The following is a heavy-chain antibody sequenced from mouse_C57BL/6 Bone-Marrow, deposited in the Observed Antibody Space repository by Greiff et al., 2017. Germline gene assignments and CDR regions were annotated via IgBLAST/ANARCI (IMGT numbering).Heavy chain of an antibody. J-gene: IGHJ1*03. Sequence: VQRVESDAELVKPGASVKISCKVSGYTFTDHTIHWMKQRPEQGLEWIGYIYPRDGSTKYNEKFKGKATLTADKSSSTAYMQLNSLTSEDSAVYFCARRGEFLTVVHWYFDVWGTGTTVTVSS. CDR3: ARRGEFLTVVHWYFDV. CDR2: IYPRDGST. V-gene: IGHV1-78*01. D-gene: IGHD1-1*01. CDR1: GYTFTDHT.